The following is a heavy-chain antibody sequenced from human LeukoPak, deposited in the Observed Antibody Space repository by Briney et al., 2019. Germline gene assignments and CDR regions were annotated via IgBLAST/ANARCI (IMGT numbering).Heavy chain of an antibody. V-gene: IGHV1-2*06. Sequence: VASVKVSCKAAGYTFTGYCMFWVRQAPGQGLEWLGRINPISGGTNYAQRFQGRVTMTRDTSISTAYMELSRLRSDDTAVYYCARGYCSGGSCYSVENWFDPWGQGTLVTVSS. CDR1: GYTFTGYC. CDR2: INPISGGT. J-gene: IGHJ5*02. D-gene: IGHD2-15*01. CDR3: ARGYCSGGSCYSVENWFDP.